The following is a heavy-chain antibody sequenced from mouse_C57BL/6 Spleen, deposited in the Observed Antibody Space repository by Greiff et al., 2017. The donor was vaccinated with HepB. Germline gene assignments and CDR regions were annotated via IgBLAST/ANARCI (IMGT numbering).Heavy chain of an antibody. CDR3: ARGGTNWDEGGYFDY. CDR1: GYTFTSYW. Sequence: VQLQQSGAELVKPGASVKLSCKASGYTFTSYWMHWVKQRPGRGLEWIGRIDPNSGGTKYNEKFKSKATLTVDKPSSTAYMQLSSLTSEDSAVYYCARGGTNWDEGGYFDYWGQGTTLTVSS. D-gene: IGHD4-1*01. V-gene: IGHV1-72*01. J-gene: IGHJ2*01. CDR2: IDPNSGGT.